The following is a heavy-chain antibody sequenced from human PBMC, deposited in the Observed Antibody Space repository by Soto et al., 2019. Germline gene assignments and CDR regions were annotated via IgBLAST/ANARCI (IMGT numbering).Heavy chain of an antibody. CDR2: ISSTTNYI. Sequence: GGSLRLSCAASGFTFTRYSMNWVRQAPGKGLEWVSSISSTTNYIYYGDSMKGRFTISRDNAKNSLYLEMNSLRAEDTAVYYCARLSGARSPANFWGQGTVVTVSS. D-gene: IGHD1-26*01. CDR3: ARLSGARSPANF. V-gene: IGHV3-21*06. CDR1: GFTFTRYS. J-gene: IGHJ4*02.